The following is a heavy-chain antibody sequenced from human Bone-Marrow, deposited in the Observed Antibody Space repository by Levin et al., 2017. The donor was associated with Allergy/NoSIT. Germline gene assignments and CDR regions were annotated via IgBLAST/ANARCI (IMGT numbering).Heavy chain of an antibody. Sequence: PGASVKVSCKASGGTFSSYAISWVRQAPGQGLEWMGGIIPIFGTANYAQKFQGRVTITADKSTSTAYMELSSLRSEDTAVYYCASSHLTYVVNAFDIWGQGTMVTVSS. CDR2: IIPIFGTA. CDR1: GGTFSSYA. V-gene: IGHV1-69*06. J-gene: IGHJ3*02. D-gene: IGHD2-15*01. CDR3: ASSHLTYVVNAFDI.